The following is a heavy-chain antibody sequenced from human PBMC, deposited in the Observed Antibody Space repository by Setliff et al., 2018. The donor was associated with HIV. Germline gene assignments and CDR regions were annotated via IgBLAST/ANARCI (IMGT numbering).Heavy chain of an antibody. J-gene: IGHJ3*01. CDR3: AKQGYSDSLYAFDV. Sequence: ASVKVSCKTSGYTFTAYYIYWVRQAPGHGLELMGRIHPNTGSTNYLQEFQGRVTITRDTSMSTVYMALTGLTSDDTAVYYCAKQGYSDSLYAFDVWGQGPMVTVSS. D-gene: IGHD1-26*01. CDR2: IHPNTGST. V-gene: IGHV1-2*06. CDR1: GYTFTAYY.